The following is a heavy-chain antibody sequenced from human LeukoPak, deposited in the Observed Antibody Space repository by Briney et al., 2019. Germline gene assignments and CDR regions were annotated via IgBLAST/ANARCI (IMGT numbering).Heavy chain of an antibody. CDR1: GFTFRTYG. J-gene: IGHJ4*02. Sequence: GGSLRLSCAASGFTFRTYGMHWVRQAPGKGLEWVAVIVHDGRNKYYGDSVKGRFTISRDNSKNMVYLQMNSLRAEDTALYYCAKDYGPGYASGSSYFDSWGQGTPDTVSS. V-gene: IGHV3-30*02. CDR2: IVHDGRNK. D-gene: IGHD3-10*01. CDR3: AKDYGPGYASGSSYFDS.